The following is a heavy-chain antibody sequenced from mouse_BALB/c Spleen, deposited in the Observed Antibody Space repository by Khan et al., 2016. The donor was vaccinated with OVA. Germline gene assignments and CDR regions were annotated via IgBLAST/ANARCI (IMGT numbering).Heavy chain of an antibody. CDR2: INPTSVYT. CDR3: ASDRIDY. Sequence: QVQLKESGADLAKPGGSVKMSCAASGYTFTSYWVYWIKQSPGQGLEWIGSINPTSVYTYYNQKFKDKATLPADKPSSTSYMQLSSLTSEDSAVYDGASDRIDYWGQGTALTVSS. V-gene: IGHV1-4*01. J-gene: IGHJ2*01. CDR1: GYTFTSYW.